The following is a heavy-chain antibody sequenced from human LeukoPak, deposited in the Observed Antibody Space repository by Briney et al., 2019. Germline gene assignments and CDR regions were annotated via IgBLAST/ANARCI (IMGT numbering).Heavy chain of an antibody. J-gene: IGHJ4*02. D-gene: IGHD6-19*01. CDR2: ISSSSSTI. CDR3: ARVSSGWYFNFDY. CDR1: GFTFSSYS. Sequence: GGSLRLSCAASGFTFSSYSMNWVRQAPGKGLEWVSQISSSSSTIYYADSVKGRFTISRDNAKNSLYLQMNSLRAEDTAVYYCARVSSGWYFNFDYWGQGTLVTVSS. V-gene: IGHV3-48*01.